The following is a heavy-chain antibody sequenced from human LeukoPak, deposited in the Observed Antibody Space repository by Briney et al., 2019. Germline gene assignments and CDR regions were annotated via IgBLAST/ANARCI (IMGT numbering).Heavy chain of an antibody. D-gene: IGHD2-2*01. CDR1: GFTFSSYG. CDR2: IRNDRSNE. Sequence: GGSLRLSCAASGFTFSSYGMHWVRQAPGKGLEWVTFIRNDRSNEYYTDSVKGRFTISRDNSKNTLYLQMNSLRTDDTAVYYCAKGPISTGYFDYWGQGTLVTVSS. CDR3: AKGPISTGYFDY. V-gene: IGHV3-30*02. J-gene: IGHJ4*02.